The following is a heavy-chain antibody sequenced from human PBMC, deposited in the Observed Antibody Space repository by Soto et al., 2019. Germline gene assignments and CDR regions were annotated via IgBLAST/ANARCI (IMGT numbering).Heavy chain of an antibody. CDR2: SIPILEVA. CDR3: ARDLVGSGTHADAFDI. Sequence: QVQLVQSGAEVKEPGSSVKVSCKASGGTFSTGTFSWVRQAPGQGLDWMGRSIPILEVANYAQKFQGRVTITADISESTVYMELSSVRSEDTAVYYCARDLVGSGTHADAFDIWGQGTMVTVSS. CDR1: GGTFSTGT. J-gene: IGHJ3*02. V-gene: IGHV1-69*08. D-gene: IGHD1-26*01.